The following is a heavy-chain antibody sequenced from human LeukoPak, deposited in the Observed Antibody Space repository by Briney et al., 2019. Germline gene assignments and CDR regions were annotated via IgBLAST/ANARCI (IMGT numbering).Heavy chain of an antibody. V-gene: IGHV3-23*01. Sequence: GGSLRLSCSASGFIFNNYGLMWVRQAPGKGLEWVSAISNDGGGTTYADFVKGRFTISRDNSKNTLSLQMNSLGPEDTALYYCAKGNSGYFADLWGQGTVVTVSS. CDR2: ISNDGGGT. D-gene: IGHD3-22*01. CDR3: AKGNSGYFADL. J-gene: IGHJ5*02. CDR1: GFIFNNYG.